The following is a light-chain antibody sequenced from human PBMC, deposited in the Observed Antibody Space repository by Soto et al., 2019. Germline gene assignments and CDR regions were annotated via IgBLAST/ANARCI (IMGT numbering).Light chain of an antibody. CDR2: GAS. CDR3: QQYENWPRK. CDR1: QSVGSN. J-gene: IGKJ1*01. V-gene: IGKV3-15*01. Sequence: EIVMTQSPATLSVSPGERATLSCRASQSVGSNLAWYQQKPGQAPRLLIYGASTRATGIPARFSGSGSGTEFTLTIPSLPPEAFAAYPCQQYENWPRKFGQATKVDIK.